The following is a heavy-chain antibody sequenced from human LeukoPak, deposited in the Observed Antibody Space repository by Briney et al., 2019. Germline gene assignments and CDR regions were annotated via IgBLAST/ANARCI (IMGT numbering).Heavy chain of an antibody. Sequence: GGSLRLSCAASGFTFINSAMSWVRQAPGKGLEWVSSISGSGGNTYYADSVKGRFTISRDNSRNTVFLQMNSLKADDTAVYYCAKGGGGVLASWGQGTLVTVSS. CDR3: AKGGGGVLAS. V-gene: IGHV3-23*01. J-gene: IGHJ4*02. CDR1: GFTFINSA. CDR2: ISGSGGNT. D-gene: IGHD3-16*01.